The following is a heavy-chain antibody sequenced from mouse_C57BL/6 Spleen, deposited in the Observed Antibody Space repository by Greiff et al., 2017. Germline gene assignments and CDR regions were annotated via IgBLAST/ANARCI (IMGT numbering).Heavy chain of an antibody. CDR2: ISYDGSN. J-gene: IGHJ4*01. Sequence: EVQLVESGPGLVKPSQSLSLTCSVTGYSITSGYYWNWIRQFPGNKLEWMGYISYDGSNNYNPSLKNRISITRDTSKNQFFLKLNSVTTEDTATYYCATDGYPYYAMDYGGQGTSVTVSS. D-gene: IGHD2-3*01. CDR3: ATDGYPYYAMDY. CDR1: GYSITSGYY. V-gene: IGHV3-6*01.